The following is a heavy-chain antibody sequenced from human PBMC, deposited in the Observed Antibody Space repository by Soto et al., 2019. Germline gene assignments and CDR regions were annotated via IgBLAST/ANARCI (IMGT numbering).Heavy chain of an antibody. J-gene: IGHJ4*02. V-gene: IGHV3-30*18. CDR2: ISYDGSNK. D-gene: IGHD6-19*01. CDR1: GFTFSSYG. Sequence: PGGSLRLSCAASGFTFSSYGMHWVRQAPGKGLEWVAVISYDGSNKYYADSVKGRFTISRDNSKNTLYLQMNSLRAEDTAVYYCAKDRQWLVRYFDYWGQGTLVTVPQ. CDR3: AKDRQWLVRYFDY.